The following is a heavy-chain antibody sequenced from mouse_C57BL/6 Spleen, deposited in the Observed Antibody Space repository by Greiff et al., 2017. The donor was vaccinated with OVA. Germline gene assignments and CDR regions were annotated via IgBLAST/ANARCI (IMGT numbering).Heavy chain of an antibody. CDR2: IDPSDSET. V-gene: IGHV1-52*01. CDR1: GYTFTSYW. J-gene: IGHJ2*01. Sequence: QVQLKQPGAELVRPGSSVKLSCKASGYTFTSYWMHWVKQRPIQGLEWIGNIDPSDSETHYNQKFKDKATLTVDKSSSTAYMQLSSLTSEDAAVYYCARWVADYDGYWGQGTTLTVYS. D-gene: IGHD1-1*02. CDR3: ARWVADYDGY.